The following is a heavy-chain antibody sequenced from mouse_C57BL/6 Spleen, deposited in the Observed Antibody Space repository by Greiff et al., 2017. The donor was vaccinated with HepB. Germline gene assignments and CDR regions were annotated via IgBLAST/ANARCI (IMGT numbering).Heavy chain of an antibody. CDR2: ISYSGST. D-gene: IGHD1-1*01. J-gene: IGHJ1*03. V-gene: IGHV3-8*01. Sequence: EVQLQQSGPGLAKPSQTLSLTCSVTGYSITSDYWNWIRKFPGNKLEYMGYISYSGSTYYNPSLKSRISITRDTSKNQYYLQLNSVTTEDTATYYCARSPNYYGSSPSYWYFDVWGTGTTVTVSS. CDR3: ARSPNYYGSSPSYWYFDV. CDR1: GYSITSDY.